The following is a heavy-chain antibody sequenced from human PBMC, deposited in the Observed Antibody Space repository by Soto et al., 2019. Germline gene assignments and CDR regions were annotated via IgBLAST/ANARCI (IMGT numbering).Heavy chain of an antibody. Sequence: QVPLVQSRAEVKKPGASVKVSCKASGYTLTSYGISWVRQAPGQGLEWVGWISPYNGNTNYAQKLQDRVTLTTDTSTSTAYMELRSLRPDDTAVYYCARADFDFWSGYSPFDYWGQGTRVTVSS. CDR3: ARADFDFWSGYSPFDY. J-gene: IGHJ4*02. CDR1: GYTLTSYG. V-gene: IGHV1-18*01. CDR2: ISPYNGNT. D-gene: IGHD3-3*01.